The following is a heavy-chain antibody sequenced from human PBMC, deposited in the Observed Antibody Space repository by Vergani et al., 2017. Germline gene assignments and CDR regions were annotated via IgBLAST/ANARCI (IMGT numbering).Heavy chain of an antibody. D-gene: IGHD6-19*01. CDR1: GYSFTSYW. Sequence: VQLVQSGAEVKKPGESLRISCKGSGYSFTSYWISWVRQMPGKGLEWMGRIDPSDSDTRYSPSFQGQVTIAADKSISTAYLQWSSLKASDTAMYYCARHRGAGCIAVAQHLDDWGQGTLVTVSS. CDR3: ARHRGAGCIAVAQHLDD. CDR2: IDPSDSDT. V-gene: IGHV5-10-1*04. J-gene: IGHJ4*02.